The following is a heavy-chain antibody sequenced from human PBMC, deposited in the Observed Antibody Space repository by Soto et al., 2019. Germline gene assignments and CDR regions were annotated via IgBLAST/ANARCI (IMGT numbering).Heavy chain of an antibody. V-gene: IGHV4-30-4*01. J-gene: IGHJ4*02. D-gene: IGHD6-25*01. CDR3: ARGYSRIAAQLDY. CDR2: IYYSGST. Sequence: TLSLTCTVSGGSISSGDYYWSWIRQPPGKGLEWIGYIYYSGSTYYNPSLKSRVTISVDTSKNQFSLKLSSVTAADTAVYYCARGYSRIAAQLDYWGQGTLVTGSS. CDR1: GGSISSGDYY.